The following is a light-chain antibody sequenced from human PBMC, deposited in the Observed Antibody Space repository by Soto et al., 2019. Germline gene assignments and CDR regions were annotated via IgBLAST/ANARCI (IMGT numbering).Light chain of an antibody. Sequence: DIQMTQSPSSLSASVGNRVTITCRASQSTSTYLNWYQKKPGKAPSLLIYDASRLQSGVPSRFSGSGGGTDFTLSISSVQPEDFATYFCQQSYMDPITFGQGTRLEIK. J-gene: IGKJ5*01. CDR3: QQSYMDPIT. V-gene: IGKV1-39*01. CDR2: DAS. CDR1: QSTSTY.